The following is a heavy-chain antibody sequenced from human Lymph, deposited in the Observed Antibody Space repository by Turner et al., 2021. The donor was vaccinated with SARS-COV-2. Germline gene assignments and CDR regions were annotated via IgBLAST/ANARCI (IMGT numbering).Heavy chain of an antibody. CDR3: AKGVRGVIIPEAFDI. J-gene: IGHJ3*02. CDR2: ISVSGGST. V-gene: IGHV3-23*01. Sequence: EVQLLESGGGLVQPGGSLRLSCAASGFTFSSYAMSWVRQAPGKGLELVSSISVSGGSTYYADSVKGRFTISRDNSKTTLYLQMNSLRAEDTAVYYCAKGVRGVIIPEAFDIWGQGTMVTISS. D-gene: IGHD3-10*01. CDR1: GFTFSSYA.